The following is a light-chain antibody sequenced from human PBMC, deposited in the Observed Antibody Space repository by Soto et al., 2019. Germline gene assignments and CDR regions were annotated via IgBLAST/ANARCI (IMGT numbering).Light chain of an antibody. CDR2: AAS. CDR3: QRYNSAPRT. V-gene: IGKV1-27*01. J-gene: IGKJ1*01. CDR1: QGISNY. Sequence: DIPRPQSPSSLSASVGDRVTISCRASQGISNYLAWYQQKPWKVPKLLIYAASPLQSVVPSRFSGSGSGTDFTLSISSLPPEDVATYNCQRYNSAPRTFGQGTKLDIK.